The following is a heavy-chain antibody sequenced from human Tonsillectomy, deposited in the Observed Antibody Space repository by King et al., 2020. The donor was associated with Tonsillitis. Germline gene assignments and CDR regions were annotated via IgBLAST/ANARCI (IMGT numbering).Heavy chain of an antibody. CDR1: GGSISSYY. D-gene: IGHD3-10*01. CDR3: ARIGSSYYGSGITRDAFDI. Sequence: QLQESGPGLVKPSETLSLTCTVSGGSISSYYWSWIRQPPGKGLEWSGDIYYSGSTNYNPSLKSRVTISVDTSKNQFSPKLGSVAGADTAVYYCARIGSSYYGSGITRDAFDIWGQGTMVTVSS. CDR2: IYYSGST. V-gene: IGHV4-59*01. J-gene: IGHJ3*02.